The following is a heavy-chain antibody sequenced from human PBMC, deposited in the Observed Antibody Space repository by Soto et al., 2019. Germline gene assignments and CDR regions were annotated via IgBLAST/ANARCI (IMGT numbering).Heavy chain of an antibody. J-gene: IGHJ4*02. Sequence: SETLSLTCTVSGDSISSSSYYWGWIRQPPGKGLEWIGSIYYSGSTYYNPSLKSRVTISVDTSKNQFSLKLSSVTAADTAVYYCARPIDSYYFDYWGQGTLVTVSS. D-gene: IGHD2-21*01. CDR2: IYYSGST. V-gene: IGHV4-39*01. CDR3: ARPIDSYYFDY. CDR1: GDSISSSSYY.